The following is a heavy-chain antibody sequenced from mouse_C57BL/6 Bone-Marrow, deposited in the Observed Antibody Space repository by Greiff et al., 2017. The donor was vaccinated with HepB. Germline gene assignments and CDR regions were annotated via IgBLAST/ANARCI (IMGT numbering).Heavy chain of an antibody. J-gene: IGHJ2*01. CDR1: GFSLTSYG. Sequence: VQLQQSGPGLVQPSQSLSITCTVSGFSLTSYGVHWVRQSPGKGLEWLGVIWSGGSTDYNAAFISRLSISKDNSKSQVFFKMNSLQADDTAIYYCARGNYYGSSYYFDYWGQGTTLTVSS. CDR2: IWSGGST. V-gene: IGHV2-2*01. CDR3: ARGNYYGSSYYFDY. D-gene: IGHD1-1*01.